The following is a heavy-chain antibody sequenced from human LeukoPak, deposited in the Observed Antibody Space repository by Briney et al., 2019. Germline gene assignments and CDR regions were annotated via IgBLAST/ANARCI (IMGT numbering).Heavy chain of an antibody. V-gene: IGHV3-23*01. Sequence: GGSLRLSCAASGCTFSSYAMSWVRQAPGKGLEWVSAISGSGGSTYYADSVKGRFTISRDNSKNKLYLQLNSLIADDTAVYYVSKVGYSSGWYGQYYFVYWGQGTLVTVSS. J-gene: IGHJ4*02. D-gene: IGHD6-19*01. CDR1: GCTFSSYA. CDR3: SKVGYSSGWYGQYYFVY. CDR2: ISGSGGST.